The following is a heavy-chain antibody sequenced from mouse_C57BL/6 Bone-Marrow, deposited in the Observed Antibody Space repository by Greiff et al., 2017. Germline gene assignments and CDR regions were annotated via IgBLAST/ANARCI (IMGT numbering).Heavy chain of an antibody. CDR2: IWRGGST. V-gene: IGHV2-5*01. CDR1: GFSLTSYG. D-gene: IGHD2-5*01. Sequence: VQLKESGPGLVQPSQSLSITCTASGFSLTSYGVHWVRQSPGKGLEWLGVIWRGGSTDYNAAFMSRLSITKDNSKSQVFFKMNSLQADDTAIYYCAKAGGNYSNSFAYWGQGTLVTVSA. CDR3: AKAGGNYSNSFAY. J-gene: IGHJ3*01.